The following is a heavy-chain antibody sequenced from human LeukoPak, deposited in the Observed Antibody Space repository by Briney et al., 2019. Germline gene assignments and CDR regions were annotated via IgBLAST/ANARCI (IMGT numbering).Heavy chain of an antibody. Sequence: SETLSLTCAVHGGSFSGYYWSWIRQPPGKGLEWIGEINHSGSTNYNPSLKSRVTISVDTSKNQFSLKLSSVTAADTAVYFCARDRAYGSGSYRYYYYYYMDVWGKGTTVTVSS. CDR2: INHSGST. J-gene: IGHJ6*03. D-gene: IGHD3-10*01. V-gene: IGHV4-34*01. CDR1: GGSFSGYY. CDR3: ARDRAYGSGSYRYYYYYYMDV.